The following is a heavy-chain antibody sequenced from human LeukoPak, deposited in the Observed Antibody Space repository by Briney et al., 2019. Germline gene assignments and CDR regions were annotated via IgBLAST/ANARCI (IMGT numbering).Heavy chain of an antibody. CDR2: IYSGGST. Sequence: PGGSLRLSCAASGFTVSNNYMSWVRQAPGKGLEWVSVIYSGGSTYYADSVKGRFTISRDTSKNTLSLQMNSLGAEDTAVYYCASLSLGRYWGQGTLVTVSS. CDR3: ASLSLGRY. V-gene: IGHV3-53*01. D-gene: IGHD6-6*01. CDR1: GFTVSNNY. J-gene: IGHJ4*02.